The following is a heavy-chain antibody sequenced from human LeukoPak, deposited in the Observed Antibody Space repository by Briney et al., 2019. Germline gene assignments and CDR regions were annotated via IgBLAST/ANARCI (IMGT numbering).Heavy chain of an antibody. CDR2: INHSGST. V-gene: IGHV4-34*01. J-gene: IGHJ3*02. D-gene: IGHD5-18*01. Sequence: SETLSLTCAVYGASFSGYYWSWIRQPPGKGLEWIGEINHSGSTNYNPSLKSRVTISVDTSKNQFSLKLSSVTAADTAVYYSARARTNSYGNAFDIWGQGTMVTVSS. CDR1: GASFSGYY. CDR3: ARARTNSYGNAFDI.